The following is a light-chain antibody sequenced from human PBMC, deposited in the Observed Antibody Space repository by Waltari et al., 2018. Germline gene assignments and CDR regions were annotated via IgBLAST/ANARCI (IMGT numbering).Light chain of an antibody. V-gene: IGKV1D-12*01. CDR3: QQANSFPLT. Sequence: DIQMTQSPSSVSASVGDRVTITCRASQVISNWLAGYQQKPGKAPKPLIYATSSLQGGVPSRFSGSGSGTDFTLTISSLQPEDFATYYCQQANSFPLTFGGGTRV. J-gene: IGKJ4*01. CDR2: ATS. CDR1: QVISNW.